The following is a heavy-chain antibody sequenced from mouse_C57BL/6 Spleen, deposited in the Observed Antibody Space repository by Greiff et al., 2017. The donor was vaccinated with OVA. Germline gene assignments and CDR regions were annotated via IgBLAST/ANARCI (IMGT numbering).Heavy chain of an antibody. CDR3: TRYYDYDIAMDY. CDR1: GSTFTDYE. CDR2: LDPETGGT. V-gene: IGHV1-15*01. D-gene: IGHD2-4*01. Sequence: VPLPDPGAELVRPGASVPLSCKASGSTFTDYELPWVTQTPVPGLAWLGALDPETGGTAYNQKFKGKAILTADNSSSTAYMELRSLTSADSTVYYCTRYYDYDIAMDYWGQGTAVTVAA. J-gene: IGHJ4*01.